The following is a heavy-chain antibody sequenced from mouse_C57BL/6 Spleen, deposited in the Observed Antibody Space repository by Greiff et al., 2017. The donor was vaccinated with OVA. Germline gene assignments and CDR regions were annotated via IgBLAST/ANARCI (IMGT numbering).Heavy chain of an antibody. V-gene: IGHV1-52*01. D-gene: IGHD3-2*02. J-gene: IGHJ3*01. CDR2: IDPSDSET. CDR1: GYTFTSYW. Sequence: QVQLQQPGAELVRPGSSVKLSCKASGYTFTSYWMHWVKQRPIQGLEWIGNIDPSDSETHYNQKFKDKATLTVDKSTSTAYMQLSSLTSEDSAVYYCARGGSSGYVAYWGQGTLVTVSA. CDR3: ARGGSSGYVAY.